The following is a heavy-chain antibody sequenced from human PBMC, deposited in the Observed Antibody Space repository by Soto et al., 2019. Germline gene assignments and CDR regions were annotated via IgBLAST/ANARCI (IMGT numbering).Heavy chain of an antibody. Sequence: QVQLVQSGAEVKKPGASVKVSCKASGYTFTNFGISWGRQAPGQGLEWLGWISAYNGNTNYAQKFQGRVTMTTDTSTSTAYMEVRSLRFYDTDVYYCARGGTPIEYWGQGTLFTVSS. D-gene: IGHD3-16*01. CDR2: ISAYNGNT. J-gene: IGHJ4*02. V-gene: IGHV1-18*01. CDR3: ARGGTPIEY. CDR1: GYTFTNFG.